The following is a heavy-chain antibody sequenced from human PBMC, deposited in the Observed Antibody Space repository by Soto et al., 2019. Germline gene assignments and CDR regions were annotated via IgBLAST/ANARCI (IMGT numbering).Heavy chain of an antibody. Sequence: SETLSLTCAVYGGSFSGYYWSWIRQPPGKGLEWIGEINHSGSTNYNPSLKSRVTISVDTSKNQLSLKLSSVTAADTAVYYCARAGIVVVVAATDYYYYGMDVSGQGTTVTVSS. V-gene: IGHV4-34*01. D-gene: IGHD2-15*01. CDR2: INHSGST. CDR3: ARAGIVVVVAATDYYYYGMDV. J-gene: IGHJ6*02. CDR1: GGSFSGYY.